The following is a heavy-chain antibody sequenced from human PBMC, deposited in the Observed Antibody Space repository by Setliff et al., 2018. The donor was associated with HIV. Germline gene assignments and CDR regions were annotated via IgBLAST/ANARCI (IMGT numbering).Heavy chain of an antibody. CDR3: VSGPLSGYGYCFDY. Sequence: SETLSLTCAVSGYSVSSGYYWGWIRQPPGKGLEWIGSFYHSGSTFYNPSLKSRVTISLDTSKNQFSLKLRSVTAADTAVYYCVSGPLSGYGYCFDYWGQGALVTVSS. V-gene: IGHV4-38-2*01. D-gene: IGHD3-3*01. CDR2: FYHSGST. J-gene: IGHJ4*02. CDR1: GYSVSSGYY.